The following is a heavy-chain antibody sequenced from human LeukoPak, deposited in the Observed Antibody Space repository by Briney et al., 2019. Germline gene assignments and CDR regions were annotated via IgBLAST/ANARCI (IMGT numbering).Heavy chain of an antibody. CDR2: IIPIFGTA. D-gene: IGHD2-15*01. Sequence: SVKVSCKASGGTFSSYAISWVRQAPGQGLEWMGGIIPIFGTANYAQKFQGRVTITADESTSTAYMELSSLRSEDTAVYYCARDGYCSGGSCYSNYYGMDVWGQGTTVTVSS. J-gene: IGHJ6*02. V-gene: IGHV1-69*01. CDR1: GGTFSSYA. CDR3: ARDGYCSGGSCYSNYYGMDV.